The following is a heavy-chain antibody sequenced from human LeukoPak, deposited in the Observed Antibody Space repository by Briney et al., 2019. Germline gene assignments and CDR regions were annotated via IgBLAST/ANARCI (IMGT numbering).Heavy chain of an antibody. D-gene: IGHD6-13*01. CDR1: GFTFSDYY. CDR3: ARDEAAGTEDDAFDI. CDR2: ISSSGSTI. Sequence: PGGSLRLSCAASGFTFSDYYMSWIRQAPGKGLEWVPYISSSGSTIYYADSVKGRFTISRDNAKNSLYLQMNSLRAEDTAVYYCARDEAAGTEDDAFDIWGQGTMVTVSS. V-gene: IGHV3-11*01. J-gene: IGHJ3*02.